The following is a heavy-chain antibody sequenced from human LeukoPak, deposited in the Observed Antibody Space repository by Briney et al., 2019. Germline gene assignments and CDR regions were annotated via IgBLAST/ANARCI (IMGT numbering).Heavy chain of an antibody. CDR2: INSGSSTI. CDR1: GLIFSTYS. Sequence: GGSLRLSCAALGLIFSTYSMNWGRQAPGKGLEWVSYINSGSSTIYYAESVKGRFTISRDNAKNSLFLQMNSLRDEDTAVYYCAIGVATIEYWGQGTLVTVSS. CDR3: AIGVATIEY. V-gene: IGHV3-48*02. D-gene: IGHD5-24*01. J-gene: IGHJ4*02.